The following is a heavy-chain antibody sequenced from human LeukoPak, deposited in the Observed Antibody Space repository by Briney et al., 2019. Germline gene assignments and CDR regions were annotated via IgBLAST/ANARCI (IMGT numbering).Heavy chain of an antibody. D-gene: IGHD2-21*02. J-gene: IGHJ6*03. CDR3: ARGDRYYYYMYV. V-gene: IGHV3-48*01. CDR1: GFTFSSYS. Sequence: GGSLRLSCAASGFTFSSYSMNWVRQAPGKGLEWVSYISSSSSSIYYADSVEGRFTISRDNAKNSLYLQMNSLRAEDTAVYYCARGDRYYYYMYVWGKGTTVTVSS. CDR2: ISSSSSSI.